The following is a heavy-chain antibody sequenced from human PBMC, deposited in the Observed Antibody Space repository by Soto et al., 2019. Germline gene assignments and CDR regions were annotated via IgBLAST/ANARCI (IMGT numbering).Heavy chain of an antibody. CDR3: ARDRGRITMVRGVIDY. D-gene: IGHD3-10*01. V-gene: IGHV3-33*01. Sequence: GGSLRLSCAASGFTFSSYGMHWVRQAPGKGLEWVAVIWYDGSNKYYADSVKGRFTISRDNSKNTLYLQMNSLRAEDTAVYYCARDRGRITMVRGVIDYWGQGTLVTVSS. J-gene: IGHJ4*02. CDR1: GFTFSSYG. CDR2: IWYDGSNK.